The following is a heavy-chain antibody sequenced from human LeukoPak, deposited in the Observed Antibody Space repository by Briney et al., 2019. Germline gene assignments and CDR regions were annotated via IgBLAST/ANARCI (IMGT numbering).Heavy chain of an antibody. CDR2: IIGSGGST. CDR3: AKAIVVVPAAPDY. Sequence: GGSLRLSCAASGFTFSSYAMSWVRQGPGRGLEWVSAIIGSGGSTYYADSVKGRFTISRDNSKNTLYLQMNSLRAEDTAVYYCAKAIVVVPAAPDYWGQGTLVTVSS. D-gene: IGHD2-2*01. V-gene: IGHV3-23*01. CDR1: GFTFSSYA. J-gene: IGHJ4*02.